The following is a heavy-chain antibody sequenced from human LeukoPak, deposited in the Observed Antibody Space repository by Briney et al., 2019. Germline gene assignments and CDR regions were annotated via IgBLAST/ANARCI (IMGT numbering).Heavy chain of an antibody. CDR3: ASARGYSSSWYDY. D-gene: IGHD6-13*01. CDR2: IKQDGSDK. CDR1: GFTSSSYW. Sequence: GGSLRLSCAASGFTSSSYWMSWVRQAPGKGLEWVANIKQDGSDKYYADSVKGRFTISRDNAKNSLYLQMNSLRAEDTAVYYCASARGYSSSWYDYWGQGTLVTVSS. V-gene: IGHV3-7*01. J-gene: IGHJ4*02.